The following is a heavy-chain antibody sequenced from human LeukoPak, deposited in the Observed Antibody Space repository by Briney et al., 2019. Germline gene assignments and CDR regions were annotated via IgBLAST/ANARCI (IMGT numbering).Heavy chain of an antibody. J-gene: IGHJ5*01. D-gene: IGHD3-22*01. CDR3: ARSSGSYRPFDS. CDR2: ISHTGDI. V-gene: IGHV3-48*03. Sequence: PGGSLRLSCAASGFIFSNFEMNWVRQAPGKGLEWVSHISHTGDIKYVDSVKGRFTISRDNSKNSQYLQMTSLRAEDTAVYYCARSSGSYRPFDSWGQGILVTVSS. CDR1: GFIFSNFE.